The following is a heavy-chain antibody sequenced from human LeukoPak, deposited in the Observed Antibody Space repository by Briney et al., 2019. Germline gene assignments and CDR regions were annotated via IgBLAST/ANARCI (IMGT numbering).Heavy chain of an antibody. J-gene: IGHJ4*02. CDR1: GFTFSSYA. D-gene: IGHD5-12*01. CDR3: ASRGYSGYDEYYFDY. CDR2: ISGSGGST. V-gene: IGHV3-23*01. Sequence: GALRLSCAASGFTFSSYAMSWVRQAPGKGLEWVSAISGSGGSTYYADSVKGRFTISRDNSKNTLYLQMNSLRAEDTAVYYCASRGYSGYDEYYFDYWGQGTLVTVSS.